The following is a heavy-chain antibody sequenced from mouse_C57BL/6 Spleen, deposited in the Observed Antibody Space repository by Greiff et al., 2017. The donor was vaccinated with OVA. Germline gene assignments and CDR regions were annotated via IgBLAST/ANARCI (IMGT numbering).Heavy chain of an antibody. J-gene: IGHJ1*03. CDR2: IRNKANGYTT. CDR3: ARFPYYYGSSYVWYFDV. CDR1: GFTFTDYY. V-gene: IGHV7-3*01. Sequence: EVQLMESGGGLVQPGGSLSLSCAASGFTFTDYYMSWVRQPPGKALEWLGFIRNKANGYTTEYSASVKGRFTISRDNSQSILYLQMNALRAEDSATYYCARFPYYYGSSYVWYFDVWGTGTTVTVSS. D-gene: IGHD1-1*01.